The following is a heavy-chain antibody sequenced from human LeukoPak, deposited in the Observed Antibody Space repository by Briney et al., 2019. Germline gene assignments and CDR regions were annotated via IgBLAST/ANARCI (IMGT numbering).Heavy chain of an antibody. CDR1: GFTFSSYS. Sequence: GGSLRLSCAASGFTFSSYSMNWVRQAPGKGLEWVSSISSSSSYICYADSVKGRFTISRDNAKNSLYLQMNSLRAEDTAVYYCARDRWDYWGQGTLVTVSS. V-gene: IGHV3-21*01. D-gene: IGHD4-23*01. J-gene: IGHJ4*02. CDR2: ISSSSSYI. CDR3: ARDRWDY.